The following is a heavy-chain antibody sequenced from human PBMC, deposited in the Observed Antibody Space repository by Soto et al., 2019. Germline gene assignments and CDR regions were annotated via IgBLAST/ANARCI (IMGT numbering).Heavy chain of an antibody. CDR2: MSSDSYHI. Sequence: EVQLVESGGGLVKPGGSLRLSCAASGFSFSSYSMNWVRQAPGKGLEWVSSMSSDSYHIYYADSVQGRVTISSDNAKNSLYLQLNSLRVGGTGVYYCTRGGTIVGGMDVWGQGTTVTVSS. CDR1: GFSFSSYS. V-gene: IGHV3-21*01. J-gene: IGHJ6*02. CDR3: TRGGTIVGGMDV. D-gene: IGHD2-21*01.